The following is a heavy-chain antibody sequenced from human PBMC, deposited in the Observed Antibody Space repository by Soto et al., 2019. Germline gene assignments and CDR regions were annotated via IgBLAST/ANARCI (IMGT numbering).Heavy chain of an antibody. CDR3: AGTTSHQWYYMDF. CDR2: TYYRSRWYN. CDR1: GDSVSSNSAA. J-gene: IGHJ6*03. Sequence: SQTLSLTCAISGDSVSSNSAAWNCIRLSPSRGLEWLARTYYRSRWYNDYAVSVRSRITVNPDTSKNQFSLQLTSVTPEDTAVYYCAGTTSHQWYYMDFWGKGTTVTVSS. D-gene: IGHD1-7*01. V-gene: IGHV6-1*01.